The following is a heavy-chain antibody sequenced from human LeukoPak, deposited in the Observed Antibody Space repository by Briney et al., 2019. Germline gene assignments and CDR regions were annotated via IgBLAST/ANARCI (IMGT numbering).Heavy chain of an antibody. CDR2: IYYSGST. Sequence: TSETLSLTCTVSGGSVSSGSYYWSWIRQPPGKGLEWIGYIYYSGSTNYNPSLKSRVTISVDTSKNQFSLKLSSVTAADTAVYYCAREDGRAFDIWGQGTMVTVSS. CDR1: GGSVSSGSYY. J-gene: IGHJ3*02. CDR3: AREDGRAFDI. V-gene: IGHV4-61*01. D-gene: IGHD5-24*01.